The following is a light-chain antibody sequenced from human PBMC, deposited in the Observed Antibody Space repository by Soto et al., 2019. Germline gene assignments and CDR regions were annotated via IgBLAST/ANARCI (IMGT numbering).Light chain of an antibody. CDR2: AAS. CDR3: QQYNNWIT. V-gene: IGKV1-8*01. CDR1: QGISSY. Sequence: AIRMTQSPSSFSASTGDRVTITCRASQGISSYLAWYQQKPGKAPKLLIYAASTLQSGVPSRFSGSGSGTEFTLTISSLQSEDFAVYYCQQYNNWITFGQGTRLEIK. J-gene: IGKJ5*01.